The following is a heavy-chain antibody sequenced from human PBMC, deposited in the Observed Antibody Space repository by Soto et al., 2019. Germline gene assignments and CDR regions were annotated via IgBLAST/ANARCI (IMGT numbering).Heavy chain of an antibody. V-gene: IGHV1-3*05. CDR3: ARDVAALDY. Sequence: QVQLVQSGAEEKKPGASVKVSCKASGYTFTSYAMHWVRQAPGQSLEWMAWINPGNGNTKYSQKFQGRITITRDTSASTAYMELNSLRSEDTAVYYCARDVAALDYWGQATLVTVSS. J-gene: IGHJ4*02. D-gene: IGHD6-13*01. CDR1: GYTFTSYA. CDR2: INPGNGNT.